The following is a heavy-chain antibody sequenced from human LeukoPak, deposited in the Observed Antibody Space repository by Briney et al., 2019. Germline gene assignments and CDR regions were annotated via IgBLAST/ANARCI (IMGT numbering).Heavy chain of an antibody. Sequence: PSETLSLTCTVSGGSISSYYWSWIRQPPGKGLEWIGYIYYSGSTNYNPSLKSRVTISVDTSKNQFSLKLSSVTAADTAVYYCARVEYSSSWDYYYYYMDVWGKGTTVTVSS. CDR3: ARVEYSSSWDYYYYYMDV. J-gene: IGHJ6*03. V-gene: IGHV4-59*01. CDR1: GGSISSYY. D-gene: IGHD6-13*01. CDR2: IYYSGST.